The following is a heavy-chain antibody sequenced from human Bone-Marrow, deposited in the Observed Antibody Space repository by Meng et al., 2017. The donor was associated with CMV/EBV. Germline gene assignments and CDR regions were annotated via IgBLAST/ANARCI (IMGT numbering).Heavy chain of an antibody. CDR3: ARGLVVGAAFDY. J-gene: IGHJ4*02. CDR2: INDSGST. Sequence: SETLSLTCAVYGGSLTDYDWGWIRQSPGKGLEWIGDINDSGSTKYNPSLQRRVTISVDTARNQFSLKVSSVTAADTAVYYCARGLVVGAAFDYWGQGTLVTVSS. CDR1: GGSLTDYD. D-gene: IGHD1-26*01. V-gene: IGHV4-34*01.